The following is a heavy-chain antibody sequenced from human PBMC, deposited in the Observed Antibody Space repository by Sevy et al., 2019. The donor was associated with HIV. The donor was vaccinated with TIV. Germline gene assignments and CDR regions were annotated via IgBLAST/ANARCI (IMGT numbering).Heavy chain of an antibody. CDR3: ARDNATVSRRGLRYFYYGTDV. CDR1: GFTFSTYW. Sequence: GGSLRLSCAASGFTFSTYWMSWFRQAPGKGLEWVPNINEDGTEKFFVDTVKGGFTMSRDNAKNSLYLQMNSLRAEDAAVYYCARDNATVSRRGLRYFYYGTDVWGQGTTVTVS. J-gene: IGHJ6*02. D-gene: IGHD2-2*01. V-gene: IGHV3-7*01. CDR2: INEDGTEK.